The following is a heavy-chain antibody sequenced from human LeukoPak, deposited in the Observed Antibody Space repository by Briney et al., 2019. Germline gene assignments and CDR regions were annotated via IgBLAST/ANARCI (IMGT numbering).Heavy chain of an antibody. CDR1: GYTFTSYG. CDR2: ISAYNGNT. J-gene: IGHJ5*02. Sequence: ASVKVSCKASGYTFTSYGISWVRQAPGQGLEWMGWISAYNGNTNYAQKLQGRVTMTTDTSTSTAYMELRSLRSDDTAVYYCARDFRDYYGSGASLFWFDPWGQGTLVTVSS. D-gene: IGHD3-10*01. CDR3: ARDFRDYYGSGASLFWFDP. V-gene: IGHV1-18*01.